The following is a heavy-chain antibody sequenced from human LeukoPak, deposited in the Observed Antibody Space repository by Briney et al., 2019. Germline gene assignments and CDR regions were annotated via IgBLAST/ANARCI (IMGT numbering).Heavy chain of an antibody. CDR2: INQDGSQK. D-gene: IGHD4-17*01. CDR1: GFTFSSYW. J-gene: IGHJ4*02. CDR3: ARDWFDADYDRFDC. V-gene: IGHV3-7*03. Sequence: GGSLRLSCAVSGFTFSSYWMSWFRQAPGKGLEWVANINQDGSQKFSVDSVKGRFTISRDNAKSSLSLQMNSLRVEDTAVYYCARDWFDADYDRFDCWGQGTLVTVSS.